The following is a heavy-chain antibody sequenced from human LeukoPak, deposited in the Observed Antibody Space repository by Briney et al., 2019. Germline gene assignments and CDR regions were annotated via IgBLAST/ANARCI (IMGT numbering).Heavy chain of an antibody. CDR3: AKGKADMILDWLDP. D-gene: IGHD3-16*01. J-gene: IGHJ5*02. V-gene: IGHV3-23*01. Sequence: GGSLRLSCAASGFIFSNYAICWVRPGPGKGLEWVPTISGSGGAAFYADSVQGRFTISRDNSKNTLYLQMNSLRADDTAVYYCAKGKADMILDWLDPWGQGTLVSVSS. CDR1: GFIFSNYA. CDR2: ISGSGGAA.